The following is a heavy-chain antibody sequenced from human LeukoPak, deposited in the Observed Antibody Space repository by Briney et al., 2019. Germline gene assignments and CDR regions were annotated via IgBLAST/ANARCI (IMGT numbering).Heavy chain of an antibody. V-gene: IGHV4-4*07. J-gene: IGHJ4*02. D-gene: IGHD4-17*01. Sequence: SETLSLTCTVSVDSISGYYWSWVRQPAGKGLEWIGRIYSSGSANYNPSLKSRDTMSVDTSNNQFSLKLTSVSAADTAVYYCAREYGDLDYWGQGTLVTVSS. CDR3: AREYGDLDY. CDR1: VDSISGYY. CDR2: IYSSGSA.